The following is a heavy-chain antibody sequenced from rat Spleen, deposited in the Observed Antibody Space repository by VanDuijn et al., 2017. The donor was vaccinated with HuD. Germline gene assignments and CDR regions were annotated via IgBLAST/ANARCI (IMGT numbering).Heavy chain of an antibody. CDR2: ISYDGSST. CDR3: ARHGEQLYDY. Sequence: EVQLVESGGGLVQPGRSLKLSCAASGFTFSDYNMAWVRQAPKKGLEWVATISYDGSSTYYLDSVKGRFTISRDNAKSTLDLQMDSLRSEDTATYYCARHGEQLYDYWGQGVMVTVSS. V-gene: IGHV5-7*01. CDR1: GFTFSDYN. J-gene: IGHJ2*01. D-gene: IGHD1-2*01.